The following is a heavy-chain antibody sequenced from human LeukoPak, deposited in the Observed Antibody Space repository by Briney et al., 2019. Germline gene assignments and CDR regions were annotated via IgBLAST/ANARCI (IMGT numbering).Heavy chain of an antibody. CDR3: ARIVVVAAISWFDP. Sequence: EASVKVSCKASGGTFSSYAISWVRQAPGQGLEWMGGIIPIFGTANYAQKFQGRVTITADESTSTAYMELSSLRSEDTAVYYCARIVVVAAISWFDPWGQGTLVTVS. V-gene: IGHV1-69*13. CDR2: IIPIFGTA. D-gene: IGHD2-15*01. J-gene: IGHJ5*02. CDR1: GGTFSSYA.